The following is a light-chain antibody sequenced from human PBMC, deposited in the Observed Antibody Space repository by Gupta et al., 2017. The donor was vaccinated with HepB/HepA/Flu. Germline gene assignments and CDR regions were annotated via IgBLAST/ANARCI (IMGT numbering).Light chain of an antibody. CDR3: QSADSSGTLWV. J-gene: IGLJ3*02. CDR1: TLPKQY. CDR2: KDS. V-gene: IGLV3-25*03. Sequence: SYELTQPPSVSVSPGQKARITCSGDTLPKQYACWYQQNPGQAPVLVIYKDSERPSGIPERFSGSSSGTTVTLTISGVQAEDEADYYCQSADSSGTLWVFGGGTKLTVL.